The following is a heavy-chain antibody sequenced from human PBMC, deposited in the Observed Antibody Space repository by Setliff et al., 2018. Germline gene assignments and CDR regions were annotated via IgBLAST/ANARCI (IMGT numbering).Heavy chain of an antibody. CDR2: ISDDGNNE. J-gene: IGHJ6*02. Sequence: QSGGSLRLSCAVSGFTFSLHAMHWVRQAPGKGLEWVAVISDDGNNEYYADSVKGRCTISRDNTKASLYLQMNSLRPEDTAVYYCARDPGGGHPSYYGMDVWGQGTTVTVSS. CDR1: GFTFSLHA. D-gene: IGHD2-15*01. CDR3: ARDPGGGHPSYYGMDV. V-gene: IGHV3-30*04.